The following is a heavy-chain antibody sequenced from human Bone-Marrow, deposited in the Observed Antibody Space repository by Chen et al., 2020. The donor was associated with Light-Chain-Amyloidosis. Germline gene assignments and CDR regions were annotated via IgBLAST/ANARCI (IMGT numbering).Heavy chain of an antibody. J-gene: IGHJ4*02. D-gene: IGHD3-10*01. CDR2: INHSGST. Sequence: QVQLQQWGAGLLKPSETLSLTCAVYGGSFSGYYWSWIRQPPGKGLEWIGEINHSGSTNYNPSLKSRATISVDTSKNQFSLKLSSVTAADTAVYYCARVSGMVRGVINYWGQGTLVTVSS. V-gene: IGHV4-34*01. CDR1: GGSFSGYY. CDR3: ARVSGMVRGVINY.